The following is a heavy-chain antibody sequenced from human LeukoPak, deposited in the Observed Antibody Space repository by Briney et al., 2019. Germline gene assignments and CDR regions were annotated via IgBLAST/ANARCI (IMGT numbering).Heavy chain of an antibody. V-gene: IGHV1-18*01. CDR3: ARGGNGWSFDY. CDR2: ISAYNCNT. D-gene: IGHD6-19*01. J-gene: IGHJ4*02. CDR1: RYTFTSYG. Sequence: GASVKVSCKASRYTFTSYGISWLRQAPGQALEGMGWISAYNCNTNYAQKLQGRLTMTTDTSTSTAYMELRSLKSDDRAVYYCARGGNGWSFDYWGQGTLVTVSS.